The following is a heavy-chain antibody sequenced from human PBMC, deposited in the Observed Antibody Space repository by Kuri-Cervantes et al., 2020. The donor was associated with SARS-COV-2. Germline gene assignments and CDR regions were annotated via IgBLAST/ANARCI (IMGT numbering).Heavy chain of an antibody. Sequence: GSLRLSCAVSGGSISSSNWWSWVRQPPGKGLEWIGEIYHSGSTNYSPSLKSRVTISVDKSKNQFSLKLSSVTAADTAVYYCARVGCSSTSCYSYYYYGMDVWGQGTTVTVSS. V-gene: IGHV4-4*02. D-gene: IGHD2-2*01. J-gene: IGHJ6*02. CDR1: GGSISSSNW. CDR3: ARVGCSSTSCYSYYYYGMDV. CDR2: IYHSGST.